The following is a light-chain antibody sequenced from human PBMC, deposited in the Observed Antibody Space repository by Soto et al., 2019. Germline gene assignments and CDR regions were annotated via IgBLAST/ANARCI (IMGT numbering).Light chain of an antibody. Sequence: DIVMTQTPLASPVSLGQPASISCRSSQSLEHRDGNTYLSWLQQRPGQPPRLLIYNISNRLSGVPDRFSGSGAGTYFTLKISRVEAEDAGAYYCVQGTQFPQTFGHGNKLEI. J-gene: IGKJ2*01. V-gene: IGKV2-24*01. CDR2: NIS. CDR3: VQGTQFPQT. CDR1: QSLEHRDGNTY.